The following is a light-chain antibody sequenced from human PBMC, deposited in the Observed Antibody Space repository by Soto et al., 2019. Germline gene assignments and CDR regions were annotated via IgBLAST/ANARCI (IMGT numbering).Light chain of an antibody. CDR1: QSINGNY. Sequence: EIVLTQSPGTLSLSPGDRATLSCRASQSINGNYLHWYQQKPGQAPRLLIFGTSSRATGIPDRFIGGGSGTDFTLTISRLEPEDFAVYYCQQCGSVPGTFGQGTKVESK. J-gene: IGKJ1*01. CDR2: GTS. CDR3: QQCGSVPGT. V-gene: IGKV3-20*01.